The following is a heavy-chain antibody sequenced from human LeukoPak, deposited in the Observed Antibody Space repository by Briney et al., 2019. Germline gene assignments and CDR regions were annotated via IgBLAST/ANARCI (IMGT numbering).Heavy chain of an antibody. D-gene: IGHD4-17*01. V-gene: IGHV4-4*07. CDR2: IYTSGST. J-gene: IGHJ3*02. CDR3: ASGGERDDYGDYEVEDAFDI. CDR1: GGSISSYY. Sequence: PSETLSLTCTVSGGSISSYYWSWIRQPAGKGLEWIGRIYTSGSTNYNPSLRSRVTMSVDTSKNQFSLKLSSVTAADTAVYYCASGGERDDYGDYEVEDAFDIWGQGTMVTVSS.